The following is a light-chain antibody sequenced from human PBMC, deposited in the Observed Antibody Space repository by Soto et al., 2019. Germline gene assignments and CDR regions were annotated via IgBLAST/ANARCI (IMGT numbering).Light chain of an antibody. CDR3: CSYAGWYTFV. CDR2: DVS. J-gene: IGLJ1*01. V-gene: IGLV2-11*01. Sequence: QSVLTQPRSVSGSPGQSVTISCTGTSSDVGGYNYVSWYQQHPGKAPKLMIYDVSKRPSGVADRFSGSKSANTAALTISGLQADDEADYYCCSYAGWYTFVFGTGTKLTVL. CDR1: SSDVGGYNY.